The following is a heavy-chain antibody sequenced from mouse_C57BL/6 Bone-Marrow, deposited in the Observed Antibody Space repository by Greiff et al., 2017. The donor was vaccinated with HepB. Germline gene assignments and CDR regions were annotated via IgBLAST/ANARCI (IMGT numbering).Heavy chain of an antibody. V-gene: IGHV1-18*01. D-gene: IGHD1-1*01. J-gene: IGHJ2*01. Sequence: VQLQQSGPELVKPGASVKIPCKASGYTFTDYNMDWVKQSHGKSLEWIGVINPNNGGTIYNQKFKGKATLTVEQSSSTAYLELRSLTSEDTAVYYCARCGLNGSGSWGQGTTLTVSS. CDR2: INPNNGGT. CDR1: GYTFTDYN. CDR3: ARCGLNGSGS.